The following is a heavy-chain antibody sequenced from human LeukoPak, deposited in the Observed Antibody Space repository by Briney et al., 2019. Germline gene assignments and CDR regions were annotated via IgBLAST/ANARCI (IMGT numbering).Heavy chain of an antibody. CDR3: ARVPDYVWGSYRYGYFDY. CDR1: GGSISSYY. V-gene: IGHV4-59*01. J-gene: IGHJ4*02. Sequence: SETLSLTCTVSGGSISSYYWSWIRQPPGKGLEWIGYIYYSGSTNYNPSLKSRVTISVDTSKNQFSLKLSSVTAADTAVYYCARVPDYVWGSYRYGYFDYWGQGTLVTVSP. CDR2: IYYSGST. D-gene: IGHD3-16*02.